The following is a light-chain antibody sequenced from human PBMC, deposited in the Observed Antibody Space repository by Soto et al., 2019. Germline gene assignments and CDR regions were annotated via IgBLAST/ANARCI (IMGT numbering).Light chain of an antibody. CDR2: AAS. Sequence: IQMTQSPSSLSASVGDRVTITCRASQDIGSDLAWYQQKPGKAPELLIYAASTLQSGVPSRFSGSGSGTDFTLTISCLQSEDFATYYCQQYYSFPLTFGGGTKV. CDR1: QDIGSD. J-gene: IGKJ4*01. V-gene: IGKV1D-8*01. CDR3: QQYYSFPLT.